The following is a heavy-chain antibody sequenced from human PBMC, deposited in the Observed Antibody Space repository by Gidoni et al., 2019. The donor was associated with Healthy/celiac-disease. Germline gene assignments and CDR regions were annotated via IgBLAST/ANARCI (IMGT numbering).Heavy chain of an antibody. D-gene: IGHD5-18*01. V-gene: IGHV4-61*02. Sequence: VQLQESGPGLVKPSQTLSLXYTVSXGSIXXGRSXXSWIRHPAGKGVEWXGRIYTSGSTNYNPSXKSRVXISXXXSXXQFSLXXSSXXXAXXXVYXXXRGXXXDTXXAQXXXYGXXXWG. J-gene: IGHJ6*01. CDR3: XRGXXXDTXXAQXXXYGXXX. CDR1: XGSIXXGRSX. CDR2: IYTSGST.